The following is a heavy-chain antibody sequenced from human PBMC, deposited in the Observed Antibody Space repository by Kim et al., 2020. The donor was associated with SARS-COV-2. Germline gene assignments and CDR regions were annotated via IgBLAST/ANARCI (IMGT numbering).Heavy chain of an antibody. V-gene: IGHV3-33*05. CDR1: GFTFSSYG. CDR2: ISYDGSNK. J-gene: IGHJ6*02. D-gene: IGHD6-13*01. CDR3: ARVSHYSSPPNYGMDV. Sequence: GGSLRLSCAASGFTFSSYGMHWVRQAPGKGLEWVAVISYDGSNKYYADSVKGRFTISRDNSKNTLYLQMNSLRAEDTAVYYCARVSHYSSPPNYGMDVWGQGTTVTVS.